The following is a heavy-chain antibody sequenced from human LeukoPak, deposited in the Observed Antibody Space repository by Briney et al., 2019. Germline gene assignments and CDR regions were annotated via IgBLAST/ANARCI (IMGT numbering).Heavy chain of an antibody. Sequence: GGSLRLSCAASGFTFGSHSMGWVRQAPGKGLEWVSHIRSSGNTIYYADSVKGRFTISRDNAKNSLYLQMNSLRVEDTAVYYCARGGYCSGGSCYSNVFDIWGQGTMVTVSS. CDR1: GFTFGSHS. CDR2: IRSSGNTI. D-gene: IGHD2-15*01. J-gene: IGHJ3*02. V-gene: IGHV3-48*04. CDR3: ARGGYCSGGSCYSNVFDI.